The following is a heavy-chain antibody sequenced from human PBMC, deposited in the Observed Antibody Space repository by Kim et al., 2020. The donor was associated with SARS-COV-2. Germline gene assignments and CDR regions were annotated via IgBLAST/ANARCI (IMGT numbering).Heavy chain of an antibody. CDR2: ISSSSSYI. CDR1: GFTFSSYG. CDR3: AREVVGYYDSSGYPDY. Sequence: GGSLRLSCAASGFTFSSYGMNWVRQAPGKGLEWVSSISSSSSYIYYADSVKGRFTISRDNAKNSLYLQMNSLRAEDTAVYYCAREVVGYYDSSGYPDYWGQGTLVTVSS. J-gene: IGHJ4*02. D-gene: IGHD3-22*01. V-gene: IGHV3-21*01.